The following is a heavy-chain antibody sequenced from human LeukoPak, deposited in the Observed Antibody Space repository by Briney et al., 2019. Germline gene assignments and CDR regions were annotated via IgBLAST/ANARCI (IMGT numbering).Heavy chain of an antibody. CDR3: ARRAGGYSHPYDY. V-gene: IGHV3-7*03. D-gene: IGHD4-23*01. CDR1: GFTFTNYW. CDR2: IKQDGNEK. Sequence: PGGSLTLSCAASGFTFTNYWMSWVRQAPGTGLEWVANIKQDGNEKYYVDSVRGRFTITRDNAKNSLYLQMNSLRAEDTAVYYCARRAGGYSHPYDYWGQGILVTVSS. J-gene: IGHJ4*02.